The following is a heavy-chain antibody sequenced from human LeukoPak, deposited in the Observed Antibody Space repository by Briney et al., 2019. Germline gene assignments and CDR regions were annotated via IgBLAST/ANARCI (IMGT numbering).Heavy chain of an antibody. CDR3: ARIRGIAARLWYHGSYMDV. CDR2: IFSNDEK. V-gene: IGHV2-26*01. CDR1: GFSLSNARMG. Sequence: ESGPTLVNPTQTLTLTCTVSGFSLSNARMGVSWIRQPPGKALEWLAHIFSNDEKSYSTSLKSRLTISKDTSKSQVVLTMTNMDPVDTATYYCARIRGIAARLWYHGSYMDVWGKGTTVTVSS. D-gene: IGHD6-6*01. J-gene: IGHJ6*03.